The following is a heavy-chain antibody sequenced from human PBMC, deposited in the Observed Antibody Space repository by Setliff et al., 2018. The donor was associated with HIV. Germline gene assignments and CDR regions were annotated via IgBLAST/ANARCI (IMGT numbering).Heavy chain of an antibody. V-gene: IGHV3-23*01. Sequence: PGGSLRLSCVASGFTFTTYPMSWVRQAPGKGLEWVSAISGDGGDTAYADSLKGRFTISRDNSKNTLYLQMNGLRVEDTAVYYCAKDGISGGAYPPYYFDYWGHGTLVTVSS. J-gene: IGHJ4*01. CDR2: ISGDGGDT. CDR1: GFTFTTYP. D-gene: IGHD2-15*01. CDR3: AKDGISGGAYPPYYFDY.